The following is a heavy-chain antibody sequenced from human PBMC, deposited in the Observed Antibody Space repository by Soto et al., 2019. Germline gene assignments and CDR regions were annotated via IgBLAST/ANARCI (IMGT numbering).Heavy chain of an antibody. D-gene: IGHD6-13*01. J-gene: IGHJ4*02. CDR1: GVSLSSGGFY. V-gene: IGHV4-31*03. CDR2: MYFSGTT. Sequence: SETLSLTCSVSGVSLSSGGFYWSWIRLTPGKGLEWIGYMYFSGTTYHNPSLRGRLTMPVDPSKNQFSLRLTSVTAADTAVYYCARGGRQQLIPTPISYKIDYWGQGTLVTVSS. CDR3: ARGGRQQLIPTPISYKIDY.